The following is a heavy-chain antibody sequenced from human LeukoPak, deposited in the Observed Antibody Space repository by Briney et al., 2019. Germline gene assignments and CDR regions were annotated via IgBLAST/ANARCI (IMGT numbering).Heavy chain of an antibody. V-gene: IGHV3-30*04. J-gene: IGHJ6*04. CDR2: ISYDGSNK. CDR3: ARAYPPNGYGMDV. D-gene: IGHD2-8*01. Sequence: GGSLRLSCAASGFTFSSYAMHWVRQAPGKGLEWVAVISYDGSNKYYADSVKGRFTISRDNSKNTLYLQMNSLRGEDTAVYYCARAYPPNGYGMDVWSKATTGTVSS. CDR1: GFTFSSYA.